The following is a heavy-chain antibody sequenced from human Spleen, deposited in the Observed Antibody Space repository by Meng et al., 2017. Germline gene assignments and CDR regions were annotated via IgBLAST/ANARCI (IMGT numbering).Heavy chain of an antibody. D-gene: IGHD6-13*01. CDR3: ARDEDISAAGKLFGDY. CDR1: GYTFPDYW. Sequence: VQCVQSGAEVKKPGASVKVSCKASGYTFPDYWLHWVRRAPGQRLEWMGWINAGNGNTKYSQKFQGRVTITRDTSISTAYMELSGLRSDDTAMYYCARDEDISAAGKLFGDYWGQGTLVTVSS. V-gene: IGHV1-2*02. J-gene: IGHJ4*02. CDR2: INAGNGNT.